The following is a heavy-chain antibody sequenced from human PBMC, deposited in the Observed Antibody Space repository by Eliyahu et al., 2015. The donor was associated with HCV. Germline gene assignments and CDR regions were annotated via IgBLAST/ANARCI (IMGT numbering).Heavy chain of an antibody. CDR3: ARESSGEVGALPSLSDNWFDP. J-gene: IGHJ5*02. Sequence: QVQLVQSGAEVXKPGASVKVXCXASGYTFTSYXXXWWRQAPGQGLEWMGIXNPSGGSTSYAQKFQGRVTMTRDTSTSTVYMELSSLRSEDTAVYYCARESSGEVGALPSLSDNWFDPWGQGTLVTVSS. D-gene: IGHD1-26*01. CDR1: GYTFTSYX. CDR2: XNPSGGST. V-gene: IGHV1-46*01.